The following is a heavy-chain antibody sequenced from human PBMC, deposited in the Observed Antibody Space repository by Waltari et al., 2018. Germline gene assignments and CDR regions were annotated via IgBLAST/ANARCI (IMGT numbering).Heavy chain of an antibody. Sequence: QVHLQESGPGLVKPSQTLSLTCAVPGASISFGGYYWGWIRQHPEKGLEWIGYIYYGGSAYYNPSLKSPVTISIDTSKNQFSLKLNSVTAADTAVYYCAVARSGYYPFDYWGQGALVTVSS. V-gene: IGHV4-31*11. J-gene: IGHJ4*02. CDR1: GASISFGGYY. D-gene: IGHD3-3*01. CDR2: IYYGGSA. CDR3: AVARSGYYPFDY.